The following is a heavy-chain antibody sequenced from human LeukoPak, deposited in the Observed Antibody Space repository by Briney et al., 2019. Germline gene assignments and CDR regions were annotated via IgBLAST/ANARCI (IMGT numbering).Heavy chain of an antibody. Sequence: GGSLRLSCAASGFTFSTYAMHWVRPAPGKGLEWVSSITGSTSYIYYADSVRGRFTISRDNAKNSLYLQMNSLKVEDTAVYTCATSGSRYFDSWGQGTLVTVSS. J-gene: IGHJ4*02. CDR3: ATSGSRYFDS. D-gene: IGHD1-26*01. CDR1: GFTFSTYA. V-gene: IGHV3-21*01. CDR2: ITGSTSYI.